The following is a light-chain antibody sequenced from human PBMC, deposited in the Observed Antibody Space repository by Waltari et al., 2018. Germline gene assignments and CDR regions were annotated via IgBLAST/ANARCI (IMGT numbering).Light chain of an antibody. Sequence: EIVMTQSPATLSVSPGERATLSCRASQSVSSNLAWYQQKPGQSPRLLIYGASTRATVIAARFSGSGSGTEFTLTISSLQSEDFALYYCQQYNDWPRTFGQGTKVEI. V-gene: IGKV3-15*01. CDR3: QQYNDWPRT. J-gene: IGKJ1*01. CDR1: QSVSSN. CDR2: GAS.